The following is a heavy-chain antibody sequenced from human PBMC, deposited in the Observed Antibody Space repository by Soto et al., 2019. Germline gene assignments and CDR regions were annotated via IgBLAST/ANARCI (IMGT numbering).Heavy chain of an antibody. D-gene: IGHD4-17*01. V-gene: IGHV1-24*01. CDR3: ATGLNLMTTVTYFDY. CDR1: GYTLTELS. J-gene: IGHJ4*02. CDR2: FDPEDGET. Sequence: ASVKVSCKVSGYTLTELSMHWVRQAPGKGLEWMGGFDPEDGETIYAQKFQGRVTMTEDTSTDTAYMELSSLRSEDTAVYYCATGLNLMTTVTYFDYWGQGTLVTVSS.